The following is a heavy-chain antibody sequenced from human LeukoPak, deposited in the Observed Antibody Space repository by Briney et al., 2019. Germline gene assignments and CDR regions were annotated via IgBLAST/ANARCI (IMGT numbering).Heavy chain of an antibody. CDR2: ISYDGSNK. J-gene: IGHJ3*02. CDR1: GFTFSSYA. Sequence: GGSLRLSCAASGFTFSSYAMHWVRQAPGKGLEWVGVISYDGSNKYYADSVKGRFTISRDNSKNTLYLQMNSLRAEDTAVYYCSKELRFVEWFLSNAFDIWGQGTMVTVSS. D-gene: IGHD3-3*01. V-gene: IGHV3-30*04. CDR3: SKELRFVEWFLSNAFDI.